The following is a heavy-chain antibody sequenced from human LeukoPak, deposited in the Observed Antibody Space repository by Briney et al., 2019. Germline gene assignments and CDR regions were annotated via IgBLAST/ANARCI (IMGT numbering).Heavy chain of an antibody. CDR1: GGSFSGYY. CDR2: INHSGST. CDR3: ARDRTESSLSITMVRGVPIPQHNWFDP. V-gene: IGHV4-34*01. J-gene: IGHJ5*02. Sequence: NASETLSLTCAVYGGSFSGYYWSWIRQPPGKGLEWIGEINHSGSTNYNPSLKSRVTISVDTSKNQFSLKLSSVTAADTAVYYCARDRTESSLSITMVRGVPIPQHNWFDPWGQGTLVTVSS. D-gene: IGHD3-10*01.